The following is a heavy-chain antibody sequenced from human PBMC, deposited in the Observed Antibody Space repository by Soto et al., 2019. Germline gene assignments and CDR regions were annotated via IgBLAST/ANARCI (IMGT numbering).Heavy chain of an antibody. Sequence: GGSLRLSCAASGFTFSSYSMNWVRQAPGKGLEWVSSISSSSSYIYYADSVKGRFTISRDNAKNSLYLQMNSLRAEDTAVYYCARDTDPYDILTGHHYGMDVWGQGTTVTVSS. CDR3: ARDTDPYDILTGHHYGMDV. CDR2: ISSSSSYI. CDR1: GFTFSSYS. V-gene: IGHV3-21*01. J-gene: IGHJ6*02. D-gene: IGHD3-9*01.